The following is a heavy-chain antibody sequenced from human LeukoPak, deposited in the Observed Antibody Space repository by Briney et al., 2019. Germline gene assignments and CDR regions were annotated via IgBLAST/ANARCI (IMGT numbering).Heavy chain of an antibody. V-gene: IGHV4-38-2*02. CDR2: IYHSGST. Sequence: SETLSLTCTVSGYSISSGYYWGWIRQPPGKGLEWIGSIYHSGSTYYNPSLKSRVTISVDTSKNQFPLKLSSVTAADTAVYYCARGPDSSGYYPFDYWGQGTLVTVSS. J-gene: IGHJ4*02. D-gene: IGHD3-22*01. CDR3: ARGPDSSGYYPFDY. CDR1: GYSISSGYY.